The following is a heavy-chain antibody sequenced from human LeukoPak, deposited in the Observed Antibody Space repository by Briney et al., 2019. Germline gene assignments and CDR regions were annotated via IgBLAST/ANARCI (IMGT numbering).Heavy chain of an antibody. Sequence: KSSETLCLTCTVSGGSISSYYWSWIRQPPGKGLEWIGYIYYSGSTNYNPSLKSRVTISVDTSKIQFSLKLSSVTAADTAVYYCARHMNTDFVKAHFDYWGQGTPVTVSS. D-gene: IGHD4-11*01. CDR1: GGSISSYY. CDR3: ARHMNTDFVKAHFDY. CDR2: IYYSGST. V-gene: IGHV4-59*08. J-gene: IGHJ4*02.